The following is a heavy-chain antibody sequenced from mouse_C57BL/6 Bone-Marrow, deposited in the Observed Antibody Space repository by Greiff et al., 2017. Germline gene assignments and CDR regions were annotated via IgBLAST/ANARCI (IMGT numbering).Heavy chain of an antibody. CDR3: ARSVNWAFAY. V-gene: IGHV1-19*01. J-gene: IGHJ3*01. CDR2: INPYNGGT. Sequence: EVQLQQSGPVLVKPGASVKMSCKASGYTFTDYYMNWVKQSHGKSLEWIGVINPYNGGTSYNQKVKGKATLTVDKSSSTAYMELNSLTSEDSAVYYCARSVNWAFAYWGQGTLVTVSA. CDR1: GYTFTDYY. D-gene: IGHD4-1*01.